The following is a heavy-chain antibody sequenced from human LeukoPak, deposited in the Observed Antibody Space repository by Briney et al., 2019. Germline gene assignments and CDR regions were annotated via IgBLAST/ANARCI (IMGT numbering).Heavy chain of an antibody. CDR2: ISYDGSNK. D-gene: IGHD2-8*01. CDR3: ARGLYAGGTGEVFDY. J-gene: IGHJ4*02. V-gene: IGHV3-30-3*01. CDR1: GFTFSGYL. Sequence: PGGSLRLSCAASGFTFSGYLMHWVRQAPGKGLEWVAVISYDGSNKYYAASLKGRFTISRDNSKNTLYLQMDSLRAEDTAVYYCARGLYAGGTGEVFDYWGQGTLVTVSS.